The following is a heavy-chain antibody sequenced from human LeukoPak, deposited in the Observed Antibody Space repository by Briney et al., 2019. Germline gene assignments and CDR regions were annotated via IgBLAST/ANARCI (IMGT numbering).Heavy chain of an antibody. CDR2: INHSGST. CDR3: ARDRRGYSSSWYGGLGTYAFDI. Sequence: SETLSLTCAVYGGSFSGYYWSWIRQPPGKGLEWIGEINHSGSTNYNPSLKSRVTISVDTSKNQFSLKLSSVTAADTAVYYCARDRRGYSSSWYGGLGTYAFDIWGQGTMVTVSS. D-gene: IGHD6-13*01. V-gene: IGHV4-34*01. CDR1: GGSFSGYY. J-gene: IGHJ3*02.